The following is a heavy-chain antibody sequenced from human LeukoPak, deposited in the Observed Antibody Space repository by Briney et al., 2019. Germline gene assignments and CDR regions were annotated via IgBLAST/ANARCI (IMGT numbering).Heavy chain of an antibody. Sequence: TLSLTCTVSGGSFTTSTHYWSWILQPAGRGLEWIGHIYNSGSTSYNPSLKSRVAISVDTSKNQFSLKLSSVTAADTAVYYCSRLAAARPDYFDYSGQGTLVTVSS. CDR3: SRLAAARPDYFDY. CDR2: IYNSGST. D-gene: IGHD6-6*01. J-gene: IGHJ4*02. V-gene: IGHV4-61*09. CDR1: GGSFTTSTHY.